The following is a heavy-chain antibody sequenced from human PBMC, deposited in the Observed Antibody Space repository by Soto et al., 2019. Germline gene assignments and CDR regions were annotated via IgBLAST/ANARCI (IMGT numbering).Heavy chain of an antibody. Sequence: SETLSLTCPVSGGSISSYYWSWIRQPPGKGLEGIGYIYYSGSTNYNPSLKSRVTISVDTAKNQFSLRLSSVTAADTAVYYCARVKGNWGSSYYYYYGMDVWGQGTTVTVSS. D-gene: IGHD7-27*01. J-gene: IGHJ6*02. CDR1: GGSISSYY. CDR3: ARVKGNWGSSYYYYYGMDV. V-gene: IGHV4-59*01. CDR2: IYYSGST.